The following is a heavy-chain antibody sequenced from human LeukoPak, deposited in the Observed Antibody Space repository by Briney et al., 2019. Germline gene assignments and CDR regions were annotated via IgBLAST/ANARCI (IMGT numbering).Heavy chain of an antibody. J-gene: IGHJ4*02. CDR1: GFTFSSYA. Sequence: GGSLRLSCAASGFTFSSYAMHWVRQAPGKGLEWVAVISYDGSNKYYADSVKGRFTISRDNSKNTLYLQMNSLRAEDTAVYYCARDLSPYYDSSGYLIWGQGTLVTVSP. CDR3: ARDLSPYYDSSGYLI. CDR2: ISYDGSNK. D-gene: IGHD3-22*01. V-gene: IGHV3-30-3*01.